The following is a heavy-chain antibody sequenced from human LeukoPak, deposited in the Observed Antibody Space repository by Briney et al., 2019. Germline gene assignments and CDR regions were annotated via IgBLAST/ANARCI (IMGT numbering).Heavy chain of an antibody. CDR1: GFTVSSNY. D-gene: IGHD3-22*01. J-gene: IGHJ4*02. CDR3: AKDYYYDSSGPDY. CDR2: IYSGGST. Sequence: GGSLRLSCAASGFTVSSNYMSWVRQAPGKGLEWVSVIYSGGSTYYADSVKGRFTISRDNSKNTLYLQMNSLRAEDTAVYYCAKDYYYDSSGPDYWGQGTLVTVSS. V-gene: IGHV3-66*01.